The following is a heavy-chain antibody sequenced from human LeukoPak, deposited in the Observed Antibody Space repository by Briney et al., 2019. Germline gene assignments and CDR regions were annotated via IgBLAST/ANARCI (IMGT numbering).Heavy chain of an antibody. D-gene: IGHD2-15*01. J-gene: IGHJ4*02. CDR3: ATELRHQDY. Sequence: ASVKVSCKASGYAFTSYDINWVRQATGQGLEWIGYINPNSGNTVSAQKFQGRVTMTRDTSISTAYMELSSLTSDDTALYYCATELRHQDYWGQGTLVTVSS. V-gene: IGHV1-8*01. CDR2: INPNSGNT. CDR1: GYAFTSYD.